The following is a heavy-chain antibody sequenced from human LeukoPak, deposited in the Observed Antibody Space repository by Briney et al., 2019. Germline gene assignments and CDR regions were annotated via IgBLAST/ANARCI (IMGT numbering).Heavy chain of an antibody. Sequence: SETLSLTCTVSGGSIIGYYLSWIRQPPGKGLEWIGSIYYSGSTNYNPSLMSRVTISVETSKNQFTLKLSSVTAADTAVYYCARYANSPYYYYAMDVWGQGTTVTVSS. J-gene: IGHJ6*02. CDR3: ARYANSPYYYYAMDV. D-gene: IGHD4/OR15-4a*01. CDR1: GGSIIGYY. CDR2: IYYSGST. V-gene: IGHV4-59*12.